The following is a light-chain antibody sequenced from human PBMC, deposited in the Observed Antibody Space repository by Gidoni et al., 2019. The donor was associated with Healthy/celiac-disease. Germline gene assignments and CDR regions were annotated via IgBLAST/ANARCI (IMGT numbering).Light chain of an antibody. V-gene: IGKV3-20*01. Sequence: ELVLPQSPGTLSLSPGERATLSCRASQSVSSSYLAWYQQKPGQAPRLLIYGASSRATGIPDRFSGSGSGTDFTLTISRLEPEDFAVYYCQQYGSSPPITVGGGTKVEIK. CDR2: GAS. CDR1: QSVSSSY. CDR3: QQYGSSPPIT. J-gene: IGKJ4*01.